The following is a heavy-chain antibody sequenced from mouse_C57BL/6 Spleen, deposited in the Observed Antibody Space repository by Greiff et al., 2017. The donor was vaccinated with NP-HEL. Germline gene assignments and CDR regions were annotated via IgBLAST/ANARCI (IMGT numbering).Heavy chain of an antibody. CDR2: IWSGGST. Sequence: VQVVESGPGLVQPSQSLSITCTVSGFSLTSYGVHWVRQSPGKGLEWLGVIWSGGSTDYNAAFISRLSISKDNSKSQVFFKMNSLQADDTAIYYCAGYDGYYWFAYWGQGTLVTVSA. CDR1: GFSLTSYG. J-gene: IGHJ3*01. CDR3: AGYDGYYWFAY. V-gene: IGHV2-2*01. D-gene: IGHD2-3*01.